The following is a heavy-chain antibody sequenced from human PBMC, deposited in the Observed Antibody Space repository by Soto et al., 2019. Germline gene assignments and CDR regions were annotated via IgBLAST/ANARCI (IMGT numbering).Heavy chain of an antibody. V-gene: IGHV3-33*01. J-gene: IGHJ4*02. CDR1: GFSFSSYA. CDR3: ARDINDFWSGYLY. D-gene: IGHD3-3*01. Sequence: QVQFVESGGGVVQPGTSLRLSCAASGFSFSSYAMHWVRQAPGKGLEWVAALWYDGSNQNYAESVKGRFTISRDNSKRTVYLQMNSLKAEDTAVYYCARDINDFWSGYLYWGQGTLVTVSS. CDR2: LWYDGSNQ.